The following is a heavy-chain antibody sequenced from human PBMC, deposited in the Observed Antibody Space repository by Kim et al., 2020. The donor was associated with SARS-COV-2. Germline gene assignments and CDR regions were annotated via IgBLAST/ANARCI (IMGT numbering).Heavy chain of an antibody. V-gene: IGHV3-9*01. CDR3: AKDVLVGRGYYFDN. CDR1: GFTFGDYA. J-gene: IGHJ4*02. CDR2: ISWNSDNI. D-gene: IGHD2-15*01. Sequence: GGSLRLSCAASGFTFGDYAMHWVRQAPGKGLEWVSGISWNSDNIGYADSVKGRFTISRDNATNSLYLQMNSLRAEDTALYYCAKDVLVGRGYYFDNWGQGTLVTVSS.